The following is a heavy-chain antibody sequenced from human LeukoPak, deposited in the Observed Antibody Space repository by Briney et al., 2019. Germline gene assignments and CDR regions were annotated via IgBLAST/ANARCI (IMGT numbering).Heavy chain of an antibody. CDR1: GFTFDDYA. CDR3: ARGNRIAVAGTWVDY. CDR2: ITWNSGSI. Sequence: GGSLRLSCSASGFTFDDYAMHWVRQAPGKGLEWVAGITWNSGSIGYADSVKGRITISRDNAKNSLYLQMNSLRAEDTAVYYCARGNRIAVAGTWVDYWGQGTLVTVSS. V-gene: IGHV3-9*01. D-gene: IGHD6-19*01. J-gene: IGHJ4*02.